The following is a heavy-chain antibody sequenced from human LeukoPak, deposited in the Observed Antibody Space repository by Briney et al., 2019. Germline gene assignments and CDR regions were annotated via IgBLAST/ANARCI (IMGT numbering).Heavy chain of an antibody. CDR3: AKEGDQFRGYRDA. CDR2: IWHDGSVE. CDR1: GFMFSRLG. J-gene: IGHJ6*04. Sequence: GGSLRLSCTASGFMFSRLGMQWVRQAPGEGLEWVAMIWHDGSVEEYADSVKDRFTISRDNSQDTLYLQMNSLRDDDTAVYYCAKEGDQFRGYRDAWGKGTTVTVSS. D-gene: IGHD2-15*01. V-gene: IGHV3-33*06.